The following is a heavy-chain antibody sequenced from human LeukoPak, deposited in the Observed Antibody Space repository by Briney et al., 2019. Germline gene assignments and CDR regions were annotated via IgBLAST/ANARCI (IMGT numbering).Heavy chain of an antibody. CDR2: IIPIFGTA. D-gene: IGHD1-26*01. CDR3: ATDPIVGAASRAFDI. Sequence: SVKVSCKASGGTFSSYAISWVRQAPGQGLEWMGGIIPIFGTANYAQKFQGRVTMTEDTSTDTAYMELSSLRSEDTAVYYCATDPIVGAASRAFDIWGQGTMVTVSS. J-gene: IGHJ3*02. V-gene: IGHV1-69*06. CDR1: GGTFSSYA.